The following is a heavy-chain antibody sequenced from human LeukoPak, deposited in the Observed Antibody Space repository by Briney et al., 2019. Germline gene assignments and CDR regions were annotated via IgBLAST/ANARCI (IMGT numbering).Heavy chain of an antibody. CDR2: INAGNGNT. CDR3: ARVRSSYALGNLAWGYFDY. J-gene: IGHJ4*02. CDR1: GYTFINYA. D-gene: IGHD5-12*01. V-gene: IGHV1-3*01. Sequence: GASVKVSCKASGYTFINYAINWGRQALGQRPEWIGWINAGNGNTKYSQKFQGRVTITRDTSASTAYMELSSLRSEDTAVYYCARVRSSYALGNLAWGYFDYWGQGTLVTVSS.